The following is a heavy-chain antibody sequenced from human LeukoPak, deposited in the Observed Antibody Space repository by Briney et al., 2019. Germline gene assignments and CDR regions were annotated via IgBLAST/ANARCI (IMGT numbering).Heavy chain of an antibody. Sequence: PGGSLRLSCAASGFTFSSYGMHWVRQAPGKGLEWVAVISYDGSNKYYADSVKGRFTISRDNSKNTLYLQMNSLRAEDTAVYYCAKSGATVVTQSYVDIWGQGTMVTVSS. CDR3: AKSGATVVTQSYVDI. V-gene: IGHV3-30*18. CDR1: GFTFSSYG. J-gene: IGHJ3*02. D-gene: IGHD4-23*01. CDR2: ISYDGSNK.